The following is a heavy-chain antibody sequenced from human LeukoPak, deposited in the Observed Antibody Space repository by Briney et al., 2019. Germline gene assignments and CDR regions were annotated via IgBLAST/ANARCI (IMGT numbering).Heavy chain of an antibody. CDR3: ARWRGAQSEFEY. V-gene: IGHV3-7*01. CDR2: IDQDGSEK. J-gene: IGHJ4*02. D-gene: IGHD3-3*01. CDR1: GFTFSNYW. Sequence: PGGSLRLSCAASGFTFSNYWMAWVRQAPGKGLEWVANIDQDGSEKESVDSVKSRFTISRDNAKNSLYLQMSNLRAEDTAVYYCARWRGAQSEFEYWGQGTLVTVSS.